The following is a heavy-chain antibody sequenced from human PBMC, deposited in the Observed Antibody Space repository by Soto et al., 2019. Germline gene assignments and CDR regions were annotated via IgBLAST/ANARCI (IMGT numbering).Heavy chain of an antibody. J-gene: IGHJ4*02. CDR2: INHRGNT. D-gene: IGHD1-26*01. CDR1: GTYLSGYY. V-gene: IGHV4-34*01. CDR3: ARHHVRGRTIAGAAEF. Sequence: QVQLQQWGAGLLKPSETLSLTCAVYGTYLSGYYWSWIRQPPGKALEWIGEINHRGNTNYNPSLTSRVTISVDTSKNQLCLNLSSVTAADTAMYYCARHHVRGRTIAGAAEFWGQGTLVTVSS.